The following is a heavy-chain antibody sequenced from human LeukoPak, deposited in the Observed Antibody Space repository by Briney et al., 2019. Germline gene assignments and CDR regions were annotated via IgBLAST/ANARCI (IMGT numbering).Heavy chain of an antibody. D-gene: IGHD6-13*01. CDR1: GGTFSSYA. CDR2: VIPIFGTA. Sequence: VASVKVSCKASGGTFSSYAISWVRQAPGQGLEWMGGVIPIFGTANYAQKFQGRVTITADESTSTAYMELSSLRSEDTAVYYCARDRGIAEADSFDPWGQGTLVTVSS. J-gene: IGHJ5*02. V-gene: IGHV1-69*13. CDR3: ARDRGIAEADSFDP.